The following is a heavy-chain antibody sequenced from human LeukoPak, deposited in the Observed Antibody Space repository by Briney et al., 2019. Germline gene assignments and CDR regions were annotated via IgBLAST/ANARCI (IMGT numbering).Heavy chain of an antibody. Sequence: PSETLSLTCTVSGGSISSYYWSWIRQPAGKGLEWIGRIYTSGSTNYNPSLKSRVTISVDTSKNQFSLKLSSVTAADTAVYYCARGIVVVPAAILEPPGAFDIWGQGTMVTVSS. CDR2: IYTSGST. CDR3: ARGIVVVPAAILEPPGAFDI. J-gene: IGHJ3*02. D-gene: IGHD2-2*02. CDR1: GGSISSYY. V-gene: IGHV4-4*07.